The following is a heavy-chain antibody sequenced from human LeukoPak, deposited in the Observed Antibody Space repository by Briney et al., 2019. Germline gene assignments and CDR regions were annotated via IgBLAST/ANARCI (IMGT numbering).Heavy chain of an antibody. CDR2: ISGSVGST. Sequence: GGSLRLSCAASGFTFSSYGMTWVRQAPGKGLEWVSGISGSVGSTYYEDSVKGRFTISRDNFKNTLYLQMNSLRAEDTAVYYCAKNSGGTCYSHLDYWGQGTLVTVSS. J-gene: IGHJ4*02. CDR3: AKNSGGTCYSHLDY. V-gene: IGHV3-23*01. D-gene: IGHD2-15*01. CDR1: GFTFSSYG.